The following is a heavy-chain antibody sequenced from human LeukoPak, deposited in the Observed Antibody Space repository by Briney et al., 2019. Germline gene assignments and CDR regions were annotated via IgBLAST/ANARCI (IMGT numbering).Heavy chain of an antibody. V-gene: IGHV4-39*07. D-gene: IGHD5-12*01. J-gene: IGHJ4*02. Sequence: PSETLSLTCTVSGGSISSSSYYWGWIRQPPGKGLEWIGSIYYSGSTYYNPSLKSRVTISVDTSKNQFSLKLSSVTAADTAVYYCERGRGYSGYDWGQGTLVTVSS. CDR2: IYYSGST. CDR1: GGSISSSSYY. CDR3: ERGRGYSGYD.